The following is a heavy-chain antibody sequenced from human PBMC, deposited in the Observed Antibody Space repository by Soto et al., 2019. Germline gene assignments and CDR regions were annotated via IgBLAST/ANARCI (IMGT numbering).Heavy chain of an antibody. CDR3: ESGHYGWETPTLDC. CDR2: ISSNGGST. V-gene: IGHV3-64*01. CDR1: GFTFSSYA. J-gene: IGHJ4*02. D-gene: IGHD3-10*01. Sequence: EVQLVESGGGLVQPGGSLRLSCAASGFTFSSYAMHWVRQAPGKGLEYVSAISSNGGSTYYANSVKGRFTISRDNSKNTVYRQRGRLRAEDRAVYYWESGHYGWETPTLDCWGQGTLVTVSS.